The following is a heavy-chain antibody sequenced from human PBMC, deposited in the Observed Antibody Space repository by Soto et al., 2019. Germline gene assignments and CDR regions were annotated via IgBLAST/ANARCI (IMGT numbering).Heavy chain of an antibody. CDR3: AKPIVLMVYAHPSDAFDI. J-gene: IGHJ3*02. CDR2: ISGSSGST. V-gene: IGHV3-23*01. CDR1: GFTFSSYA. Sequence: PGGSLRLSCAASGFTFSSYAMGWVRQAQGKGLEWVSAISGSSGSTYYADSVKGRFTISRDNSKNTLYLQMNSLRAEDTAVYYCAKPIVLMVYAHPSDAFDIWGQGTMVTVSS. D-gene: IGHD2-8*01.